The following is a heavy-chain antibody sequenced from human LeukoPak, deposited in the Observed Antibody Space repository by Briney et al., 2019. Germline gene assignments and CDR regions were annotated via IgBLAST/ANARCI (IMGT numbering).Heavy chain of an antibody. CDR2: MKEDGSDI. CDR1: GFKFSSST. D-gene: IGHD2-15*01. CDR3: ARGSTLDF. V-gene: IGHV3-7*04. J-gene: IGHJ4*02. Sequence: GGSLRLSCVVSGFKFSSSTMSWVRQAPGKGLEWVAKMKEDGSDIDYVDSVKGRFTISRDNAKNTLFLQMNSLRAEDTAVYYCARGSTLDFWGQGTLITVSS.